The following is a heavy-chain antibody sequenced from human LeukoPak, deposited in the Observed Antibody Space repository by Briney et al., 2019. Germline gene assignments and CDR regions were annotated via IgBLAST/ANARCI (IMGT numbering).Heavy chain of an antibody. D-gene: IGHD1-26*01. V-gene: IGHV3-15*01. CDR2: IKSKTNGGTT. J-gene: IGHJ4*02. CDR1: GFPFNHAW. CDR3: TWVGARYYLDY. Sequence: AGGSLGLSCVASGFPFNHAWMSWVRQAPGKGLEWVGRIKSKTNGGTTDYAAPVEGRFTISRDDSKNTLYLQMNSLKTEDTAVYYCTWVGARYYLDYWGQGTLVTVSS.